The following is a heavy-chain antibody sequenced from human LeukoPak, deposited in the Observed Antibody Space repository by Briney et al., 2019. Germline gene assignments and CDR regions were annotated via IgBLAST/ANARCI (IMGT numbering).Heavy chain of an antibody. CDR2: IYYSGST. D-gene: IGHD2-15*01. Sequence: KPSETLSLTCTVSGGSISSYYWSWIRQPPGKGLEWIGYIYYSGSTNYNPSLKSRVTISVDTSKNQFSLKLSSVTAADAAVHYCARHAGGYVDYWGQGTLVTVSS. V-gene: IGHV4-59*08. CDR3: ARHAGGYVDY. CDR1: GGSISSYY. J-gene: IGHJ4*02.